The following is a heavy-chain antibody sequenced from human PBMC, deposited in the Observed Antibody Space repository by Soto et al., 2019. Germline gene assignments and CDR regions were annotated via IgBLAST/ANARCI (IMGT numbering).Heavy chain of an antibody. V-gene: IGHV3-23*01. Sequence: EVQLLESGGGWVQPGGSLRLSCAASGFTFSSYAMSWVRQAPGKGLEWVSAISGSGSNTNYADSVKGRFTISRVNSKNPLYLQMNSLRAEDTAVYYCAKGSYSFADWGQGTLVNVSS. D-gene: IGHD1-26*01. CDR3: AKGSYSFAD. J-gene: IGHJ4*02. CDR1: GFTFSSYA. CDR2: ISGSGSNT.